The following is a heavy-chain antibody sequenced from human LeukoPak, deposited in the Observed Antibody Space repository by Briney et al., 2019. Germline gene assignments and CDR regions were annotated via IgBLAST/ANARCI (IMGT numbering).Heavy chain of an antibody. V-gene: IGHV3-66*01. J-gene: IGHJ3*02. CDR1: GFTVSSNY. CDR3: AREGAAAAGFSDAFDI. CDR2: IYSGGST. Sequence: GGSLRLSCAASGFTVSSNYMSWVRQAPGKGLEWVSVIYSGGSTYYADSVKGRFTISRDNSKNTLYLQMNSLRAEDTAVYYCAREGAAAAGFSDAFDIWGQGTIVTVSS. D-gene: IGHD6-13*01.